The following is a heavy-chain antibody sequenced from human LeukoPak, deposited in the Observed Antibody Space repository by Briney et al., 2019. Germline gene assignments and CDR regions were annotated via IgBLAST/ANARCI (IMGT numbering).Heavy chain of an antibody. V-gene: IGHV3-23*01. Sequence: GGSLRLSCAASGFTFTSYAMRWVRQAPGKGLEWVSAISGSGDKTYYADSVKGRFTISRDNSKNTVYLQMNSLRAEDTAVYYCAKWGFLEWLLSTFDYWGQGTLVTVSS. D-gene: IGHD3-3*01. CDR3: AKWGFLEWLLSTFDY. CDR2: ISGSGDKT. J-gene: IGHJ4*02. CDR1: GFTFTSYA.